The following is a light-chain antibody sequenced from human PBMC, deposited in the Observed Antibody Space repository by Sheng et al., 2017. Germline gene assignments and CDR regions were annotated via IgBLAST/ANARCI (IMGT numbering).Light chain of an antibody. CDR3: ATWDDNLSGYV. CDR1: SSNIGSNF. CDR2: RNN. Sequence: QSVVTQTPSASGTPGQRVTISCSGSSSNIGSNFVYWYQQNPGTAPKLLIYRNNQRPSGVPDRFSGSKSGTSASLVISGLRSEDEADYYCATWDDNLSGYVFGTGTTVTVL. V-gene: IGLV1-47*01. J-gene: IGLJ1*01.